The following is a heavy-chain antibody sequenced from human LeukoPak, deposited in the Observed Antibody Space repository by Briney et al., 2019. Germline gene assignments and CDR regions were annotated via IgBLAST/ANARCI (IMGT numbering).Heavy chain of an antibody. D-gene: IGHD6-13*01. V-gene: IGHV3-9*01. CDR2: ISWNSGSI. Sequence: SGGSLRLSFAASGFTFDDYAMHWVRQAPGKGLEWVSGISWNSGSIGYADSVKGRFTISRDNAKNSLYLQMNSLRAEDTALYYCAKDIEAAAGSYYYGMDVWGQGTTVTVSS. J-gene: IGHJ6*02. CDR1: GFTFDDYA. CDR3: AKDIEAAAGSYYYGMDV.